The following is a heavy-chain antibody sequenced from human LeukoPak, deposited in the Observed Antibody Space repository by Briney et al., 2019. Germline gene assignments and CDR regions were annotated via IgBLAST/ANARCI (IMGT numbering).Heavy chain of an antibody. CDR2: ISGSGGII. Sequence: GGSLRLSCAASGFTFSSYGMSWVRQAPGKGLEWVSAISGSGGIIYYADSVKGRFTISRDNAKNSLYLQMNSLRAEDTAIYYCARRGIAAGYYYHYYLDVWGKGTTVTISS. D-gene: IGHD6-25*01. CDR1: GFTFSSYG. J-gene: IGHJ6*03. CDR3: ARRGIAAGYYYHYYLDV. V-gene: IGHV3-23*01.